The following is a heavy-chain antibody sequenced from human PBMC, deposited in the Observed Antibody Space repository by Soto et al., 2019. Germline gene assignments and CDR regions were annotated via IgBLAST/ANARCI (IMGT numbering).Heavy chain of an antibody. CDR3: ARGGLRFLEWLL. J-gene: IGHJ4*02. D-gene: IGHD3-3*01. CDR1: GGSFSGYY. CDR2: IKHSGST. Sequence: PSETLSLTCAAYGGSFSGYYWSWIRQPPGKGLEWIGDIKHSGSTNYNPSLKSRVTISVDTSKNQFSLKLTSVTAADTAVYYCARGGLRFLEWLLWGQGTLVTVSS. V-gene: IGHV4-34*01.